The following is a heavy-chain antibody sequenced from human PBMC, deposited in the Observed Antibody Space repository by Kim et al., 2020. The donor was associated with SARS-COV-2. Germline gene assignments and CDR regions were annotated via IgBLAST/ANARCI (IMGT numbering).Heavy chain of an antibody. Sequence: VKGRFTISRDNAKNTLYLQMNSLRAEDTAVYYCARDPYYYDSSWVLRFDYWGQGTLVTVSS. V-gene: IGHV3-74*01. CDR3: ARDPYYYDSSWVLRFDY. D-gene: IGHD3-22*01. J-gene: IGHJ4*02.